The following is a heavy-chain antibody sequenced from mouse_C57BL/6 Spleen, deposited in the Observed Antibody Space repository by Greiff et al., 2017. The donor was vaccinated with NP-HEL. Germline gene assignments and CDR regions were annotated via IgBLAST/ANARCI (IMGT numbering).Heavy chain of an antibody. CDR2: IDPSDSYT. V-gene: IGHV1-50*01. CDR3: ARSGYGFDY. D-gene: IGHD2-2*01. CDR1: GYTFTSYW. Sequence: QVQLQQPGAELVKPGASVKLSCKASGYTFTSYWMQWVKQRPGQGLEWIGEIDPSDSYTNYNQKFKGKATLTVDTSSSTAYMQLSSLTSEDSAVYYCARSGYGFDYWGQGTLVTVSA. J-gene: IGHJ3*01.